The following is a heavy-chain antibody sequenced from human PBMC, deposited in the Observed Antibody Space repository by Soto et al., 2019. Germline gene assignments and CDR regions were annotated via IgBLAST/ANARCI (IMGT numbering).Heavy chain of an antibody. J-gene: IGHJ6*03. Sequence: PVGSLRLSCAASGFTFSSYAMSWVRQAPGKGLEWVSAISGSGGSTYYADSVKGRFTISRDNSKNTLYLQMNSLRAEDTAVYYCRGYYDFWSGYRGYYMDVWGKGTTVTVSS. CDR2: ISGSGGST. CDR1: GFTFSSYA. D-gene: IGHD3-3*01. CDR3: RGYYDFWSGYRGYYMDV. V-gene: IGHV3-23*01.